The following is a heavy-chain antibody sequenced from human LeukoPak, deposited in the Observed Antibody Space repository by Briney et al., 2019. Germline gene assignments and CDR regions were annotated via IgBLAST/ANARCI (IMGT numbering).Heavy chain of an antibody. CDR3: ATRSAYYTYYFDY. V-gene: IGHV3-53*01. J-gene: IGHJ4*02. CDR2: IYSGGST. CDR1: GFTVSSNY. Sequence: PGGSLRLSCAASGFTVSSNYMTWVRQAPGKGLEWVSVIYSGGSTYYADSVKGRFTISRDNSKNTLYLQMNSLRAEDTAVYYCATRSAYYTYYFDYWGQGTLVTVSS. D-gene: IGHD3-22*01.